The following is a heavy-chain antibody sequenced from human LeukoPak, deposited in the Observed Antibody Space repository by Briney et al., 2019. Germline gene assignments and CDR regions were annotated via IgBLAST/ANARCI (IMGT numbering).Heavy chain of an antibody. J-gene: IGHJ4*02. CDR3: ARVIGSIDY. D-gene: IGHD1-26*01. CDR2: MNPQSGYT. CDR1: GYTFTSYD. V-gene: IGHV1-8*01. Sequence: GASVKVSCKASGYTFTSYDINWVRQATGQGLEWMGWMNPQSGYTGYAQKFQGRVTMTRDTSISTAYMELGSPRSEDTAMYYCARVIGSIDYWGQGTLVTVSS.